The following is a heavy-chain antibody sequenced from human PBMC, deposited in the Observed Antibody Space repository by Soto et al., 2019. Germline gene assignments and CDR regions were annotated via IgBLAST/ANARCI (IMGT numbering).Heavy chain of an antibody. V-gene: IGHV3-30*03. CDR2: ISYDGSNK. CDR3: ARDLRDGDLDY. D-gene: IGHD4-17*01. J-gene: IGHJ4*02. Sequence: PGGSLRLSCAASGFTFSSYGMHWVRQAPGKGLEWVAVISYDGSNKYYADSVKGRFTISRDNSKNTLYLQMNSLRAEDTAVYYCARDLRDGDLDYWGQGTLVTVS. CDR1: GFTFSSYG.